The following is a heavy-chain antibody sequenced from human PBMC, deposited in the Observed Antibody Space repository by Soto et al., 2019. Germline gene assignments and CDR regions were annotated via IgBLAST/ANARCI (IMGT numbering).Heavy chain of an antibody. Sequence: SVNVSCKPSGGTFSSYSISWVRRAPGQGLEWMGWIIPIFGTANYAQKFQGRVTITADESTSTAYMELSSLRSEDTAVYYCASRTYYDFWSGYSPHYYYGMDVWGQGTTVTVSS. V-gene: IGHV1-69*13. CDR1: GGTFSSYS. CDR3: ASRTYYDFWSGYSPHYYYGMDV. D-gene: IGHD3-3*01. CDR2: IIPIFGTA. J-gene: IGHJ6*02.